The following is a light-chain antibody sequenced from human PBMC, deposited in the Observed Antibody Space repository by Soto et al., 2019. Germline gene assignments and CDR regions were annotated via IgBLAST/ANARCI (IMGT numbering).Light chain of an antibody. CDR1: QSLTRN. CDR2: GAS. CDR3: QQDSSWPLT. Sequence: EIVMTQSPGTLSVSPGERVTLSCRASQSLTRNLAWYQHKPGQSPRVLIYGASKRATGIPDRFSGSGSGTEFTLSISSLQSEHLGVYYCQQDSSWPLTFGGGTKVDIK. J-gene: IGKJ4*01. V-gene: IGKV3D-15*01.